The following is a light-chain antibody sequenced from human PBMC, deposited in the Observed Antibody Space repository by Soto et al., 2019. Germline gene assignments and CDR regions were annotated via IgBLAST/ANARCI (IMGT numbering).Light chain of an antibody. CDR1: QSVSLN. J-gene: IGKJ4*01. V-gene: IGKV3-15*01. Sequence: DIVLTQSPATLSVSPGERATLSCRASQSVSLNLAWYQHKLGQASRLLINDASTRVTGIPARFSGSGSVTDFTLTISYLKSEDFGVYYCHQYNNGPPPVTFGGGTKVEI. CDR3: HQYNNGPPPVT. CDR2: DAS.